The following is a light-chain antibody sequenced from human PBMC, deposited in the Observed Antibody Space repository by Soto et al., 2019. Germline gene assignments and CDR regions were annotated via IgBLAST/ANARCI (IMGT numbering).Light chain of an antibody. CDR2: DAS. V-gene: IGKV1-33*01. CDR1: QDIDNY. CDR3: QQYDNLWT. J-gene: IGKJ1*01. Sequence: DIQMTQSPSSLSASVGDRVTITCQASQDIDNYLNWYQQKPGKAPKLLIYDASNLETGVPSRFSGSGSGTDFTFTISNLQPEDSATYYCQQYDNLWTFGQGTKVEIK.